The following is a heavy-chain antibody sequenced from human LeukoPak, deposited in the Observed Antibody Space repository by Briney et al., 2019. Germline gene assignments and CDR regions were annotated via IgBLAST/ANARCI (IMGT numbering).Heavy chain of an antibody. CDR1: GYTFTSYY. Sequence: ASVXXSCKAXGYTFTSYYMHWVRQAPGQGLEGMGIINPSGGSTNYAQKVQGRVTMNRDTAKSTVYMELSSLRSEDTAVYYCARDKNEEAFDIWGQGTMVTVSS. J-gene: IGHJ3*02. D-gene: IGHD1-1*01. V-gene: IGHV1-46*01. CDR2: INPSGGST. CDR3: ARDKNEEAFDI.